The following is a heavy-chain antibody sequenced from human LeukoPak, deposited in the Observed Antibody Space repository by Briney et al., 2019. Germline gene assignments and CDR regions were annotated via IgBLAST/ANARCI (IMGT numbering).Heavy chain of an antibody. V-gene: IGHV1-46*01. J-gene: IGHJ4*02. CDR3: ASTLVAAAPFDY. CDR1: GYTFTSYY. Sequence: ASVKVSCKASGYTFTSYYMHWVRKPPPQGHEWMGIINPSDSSTSYAQKFQGRVTMTRDTSTSTVYMELSSMRSEDTAVYYCASTLVAAAPFDYWGQGTLVTVSS. CDR2: INPSDSST. D-gene: IGHD2-15*01.